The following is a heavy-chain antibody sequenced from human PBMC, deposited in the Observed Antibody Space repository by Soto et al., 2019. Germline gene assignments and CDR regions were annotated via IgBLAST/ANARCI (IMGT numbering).Heavy chain of an antibody. Sequence: SETLSLTCTVSGGSISSSSYYWGWIRQPPGKGLEWIGSIYYSGSTYYNPSLKSRVTISVDTSKNQFSLKLSSVTAADTAVYYCARPGTPGTYYYDSSCYYGVWGQGTLVTVSS. D-gene: IGHD3-22*01. J-gene: IGHJ4*02. V-gene: IGHV4-39*01. CDR3: ARPGTPGTYYYDSSCYYGV. CDR2: IYYSGST. CDR1: GGSISSSSYY.